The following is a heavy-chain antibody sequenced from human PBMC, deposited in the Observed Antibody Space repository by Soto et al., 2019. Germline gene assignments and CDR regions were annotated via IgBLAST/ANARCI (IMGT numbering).Heavy chain of an antibody. V-gene: IGHV3-30*18. D-gene: IGHD3-10*01. Sequence: QVQLVESGGGVVQPGRSLRLSCAASELSFTNYGMHWVRQAPGKGLEWVAVISYDGSNKYYADSVKGRFTISRDTSKNTLYLQMNSLRVEDTAVYYCAKDHEHHRVRGWFDPWGQGALVTVSS. CDR3: AKDHEHHRVRGWFDP. J-gene: IGHJ5*02. CDR1: ELSFTNYG. CDR2: ISYDGSNK.